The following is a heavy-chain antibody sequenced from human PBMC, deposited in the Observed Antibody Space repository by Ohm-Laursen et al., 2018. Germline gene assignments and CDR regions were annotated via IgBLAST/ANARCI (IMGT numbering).Heavy chain of an antibody. CDR2: ISVSGSST. D-gene: IGHD3-16*01. CDR1: GFTFSISG. V-gene: IGHV3-23*01. J-gene: IGHJ5*02. Sequence: SLRLSCAASGFTFSISGMTWVRQAPGKGLEWVSGISVSGSSTYYADSVKGRFTISRDNSKNTLDLQMKSLRVEDTAMYYCARGWGWFDPWGQGTLVTVSS. CDR3: ARGWGWFDP.